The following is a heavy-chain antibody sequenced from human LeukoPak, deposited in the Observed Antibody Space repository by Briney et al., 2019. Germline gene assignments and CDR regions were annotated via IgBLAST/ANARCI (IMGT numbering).Heavy chain of an antibody. V-gene: IGHV4-39*07. CDR1: GGSISSSSYY. J-gene: IGHJ3*02. CDR2: IYYSGST. D-gene: IGHD6-13*01. Sequence: KPSETLSLTCTVSGGSISSSSYYWGWIRQPPGKGLEWIGSIYYSGSTYYNPSLKSRVTISVDTSKNQFSLKLSSVTAADTAVYYCARDGRRQRGSWYDAFDIWGQGTMVTVSS. CDR3: ARDGRRQRGSWYDAFDI.